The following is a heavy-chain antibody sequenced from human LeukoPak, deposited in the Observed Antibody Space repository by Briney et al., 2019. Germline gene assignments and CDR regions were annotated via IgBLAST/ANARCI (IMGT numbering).Heavy chain of an antibody. CDR1: GFTFSSYW. D-gene: IGHD3-22*01. J-gene: IGHJ4*02. V-gene: IGHV3-7*01. CDR2: IKQDGSEK. Sequence: GGSLRLSCAASGFTFSSYWMSWVRQAPGKGLEWVANIKQDGSEKYYVDSVKGRFTISRDNAKNSLYLQMNSLRAEDTAIFYCATSGYYFGYESYFAYWGQGTLVTVSS. CDR3: ATSGYYFGYESYFAY.